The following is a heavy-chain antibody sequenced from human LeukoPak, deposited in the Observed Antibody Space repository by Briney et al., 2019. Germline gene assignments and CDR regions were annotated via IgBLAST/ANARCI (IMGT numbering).Heavy chain of an antibody. J-gene: IGHJ4*02. V-gene: IGHV4-30-4*08. D-gene: IGHD4-17*01. Sequence: KPSQTLSLTCTVSGGSISSGGYYWSWIRQHPGKGLEWIGYIYYSGSTYYNPSLKSRVTISVDTSKNQFSLKLSSVTAADTAVYYCAALNGDSLTFDYWGQGTLVTVSS. CDR2: IYYSGST. CDR1: GGSISSGGYY. CDR3: AALNGDSLTFDY.